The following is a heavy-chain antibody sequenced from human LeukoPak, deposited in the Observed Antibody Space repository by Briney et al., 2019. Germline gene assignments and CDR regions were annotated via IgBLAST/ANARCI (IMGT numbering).Heavy chain of an antibody. CDR1: GFTFTNYA. CDR2: IGGSGGTT. J-gene: IGHJ4*02. D-gene: IGHD3-10*01. Sequence: GSLRLSCAASGFTFTNYAMSWVRQAPGKGLEWVSAIGGSGGTTYYADSVKGRFTISRDNSKNTLHLQMNSLRAEDTAIYYCAQDGEGSGSPWVVTIDHWGQGTLVTVSS. CDR3: AQDGEGSGSPWVVTIDH. V-gene: IGHV3-23*01.